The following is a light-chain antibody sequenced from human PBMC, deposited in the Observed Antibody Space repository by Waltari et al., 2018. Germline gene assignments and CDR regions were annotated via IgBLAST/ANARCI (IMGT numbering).Light chain of an antibody. J-gene: IGLJ3*02. CDR2: GNT. V-gene: IGLV1-40*01. CDR1: DSNIGAGYD. Sequence: QSVLTQPPSVSGAPGQRVTISCTGSDSNIGAGYDVHWYQQLPGTAPKLLIYGNTKRPSGVPDRCSGSKSGTSCSLAITGLQAEDEAYYYCQSYDRSLTGSWVFGGGTKLTVL. CDR3: QSYDRSLTGSWV.